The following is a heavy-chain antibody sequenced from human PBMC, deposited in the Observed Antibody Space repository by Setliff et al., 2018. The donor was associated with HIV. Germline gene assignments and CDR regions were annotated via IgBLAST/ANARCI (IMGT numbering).Heavy chain of an antibody. D-gene: IGHD2-21*01. CDR1: GFSFSNAW. CDR3: ARAFPGFCSLIDCYRPGYYYYMDV. J-gene: IGHJ6*03. V-gene: IGHV3-15*07. CDR2: GYTKTDGGTT. Sequence: PGGSLRLSCAASGFSFSNAWMDWVRQAPGKGLEWVGRGYTKTDGGTTDYAAPVKGRFTISRDDSKNTLYLQTSSLKTEDTAMYFCARAFPGFCSLIDCYRPGYYYYMDVWGTGTTVTVSS.